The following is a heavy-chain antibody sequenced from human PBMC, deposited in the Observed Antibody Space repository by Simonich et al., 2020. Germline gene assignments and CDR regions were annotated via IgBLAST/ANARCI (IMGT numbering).Heavy chain of an antibody. J-gene: IGHJ3*02. CDR3: ARDQSTTTDESYGDYAFDI. CDR2: INTNTGNP. V-gene: IGHV7-4-1*02. CDR1: GYTFTSYA. Sequence: KKPGASVKVSCKASGYTFTSYAMNWVRQAPGQGLEWMGWINTNTGNPTYAQGFTGRFVFSLDTSVSTAYLQISSLKAEDTAVYYCARDQSTTTDESYGDYAFDIWGQGTMVTVSS. D-gene: IGHD4-17*01.